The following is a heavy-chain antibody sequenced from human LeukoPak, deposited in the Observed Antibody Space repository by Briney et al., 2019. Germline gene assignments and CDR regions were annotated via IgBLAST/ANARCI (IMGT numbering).Heavy chain of an antibody. J-gene: IGHJ6*02. CDR1: GYTFTSYG. CDR2: ISAYSGNT. Sequence: ASVKVSCKASGYTFTSYGISWVRQAPGQGLEWMGWISAYSGNTNYAQKLQGRVTMTTDTSTSTAYMELRSLRSDDTAVYYCAREASWLFGIYYYYGMDVWGQGTTVTVSS. V-gene: IGHV1-18*01. D-gene: IGHD3-9*01. CDR3: AREASWLFGIYYYYGMDV.